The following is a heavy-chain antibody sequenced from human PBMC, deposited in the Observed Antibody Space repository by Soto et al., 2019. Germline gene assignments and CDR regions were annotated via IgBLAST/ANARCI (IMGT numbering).Heavy chain of an antibody. CDR3: AGGRWELRSWFDP. Sequence: SETLSLTCAVYGGSFSGYYWSWIRQPPGKGLEWIGEINHSGSTNYNPSLKSRVTISVDTSKNQFSLKLSSVTAADTAVYYCAGGRWELRSWFDPWGQGTLVTVSS. CDR1: GGSFSGYY. CDR2: INHSGST. V-gene: IGHV4-34*01. D-gene: IGHD1-26*01. J-gene: IGHJ5*02.